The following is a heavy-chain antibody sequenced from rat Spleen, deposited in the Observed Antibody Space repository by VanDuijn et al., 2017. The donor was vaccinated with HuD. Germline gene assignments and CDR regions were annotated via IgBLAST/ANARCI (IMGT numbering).Heavy chain of an antibody. V-gene: IGHV6-6*01. CDR1: GFTFSTAW. CDR2: IKAKSNNYAT. CDR3: GYLTR. D-gene: IGHD1-4*01. Sequence: EVQVLESGGGLVQPGNSLKLSCATSGFTFSTAWLSWERQFPEKRLEWVARIKAKSNNYATDYTESVKGRFTISRDDSKSSSYLQMNNLKEKDTAIYYCGYLTRWGQGVMVTVSS. J-gene: IGHJ2*01.